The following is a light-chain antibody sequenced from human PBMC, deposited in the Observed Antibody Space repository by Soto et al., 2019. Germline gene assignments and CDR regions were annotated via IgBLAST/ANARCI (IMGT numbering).Light chain of an antibody. CDR2: LGS. CDR3: MQALQTPYT. V-gene: IGKV2-28*01. CDR1: QSLLHSNGYNY. Sequence: DIVMTQSPLSLPVTPGAPASISCRSSQSLLHSNGYNYLDWYLQKPGQSPQLLIYLGSNRASGVPDRFSGSGSGTDFTLKISRVEAEDVGVYYCMQALQTPYTFGQGTKVDIK. J-gene: IGKJ2*01.